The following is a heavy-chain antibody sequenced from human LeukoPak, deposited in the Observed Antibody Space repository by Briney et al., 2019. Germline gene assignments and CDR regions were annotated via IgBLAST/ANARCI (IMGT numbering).Heavy chain of an antibody. CDR3: ARGNYDFPYYYYYMDV. CDR2: ISSSGSTI. D-gene: IGHD3-3*01. Sequence: PGGSLRLSCAASGFTFSDYYMSWIRQAPGKGLEWVSYISSSGSTIYYADSVKGRFTISRDNAKNSLYLQMNSLRAEDTAVYYCARGNYDFPYYYYYMDVWGKGTTVTVSS. V-gene: IGHV3-11*01. J-gene: IGHJ6*03. CDR1: GFTFSDYY.